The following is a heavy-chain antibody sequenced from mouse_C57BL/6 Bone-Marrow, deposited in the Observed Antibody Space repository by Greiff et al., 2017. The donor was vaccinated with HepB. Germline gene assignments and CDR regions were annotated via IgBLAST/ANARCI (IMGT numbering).Heavy chain of an antibody. V-gene: IGHV1-50*01. D-gene: IGHD3-2*02. CDR2: IDPSDSYT. J-gene: IGHJ2*01. CDR3: ARRAAHSYYFDY. Sequence: VQLQQPGAELVKPGASVKLSCKASGYTFTSYWMQWVKQRPGQGLEWIGEIDPSDSYTNYNQKFKGKATLTVDTSSSTAYMQLSSLTSEDSAVFYCARRAAHSYYFDYWGQGTTLTASS. CDR1: GYTFTSYW.